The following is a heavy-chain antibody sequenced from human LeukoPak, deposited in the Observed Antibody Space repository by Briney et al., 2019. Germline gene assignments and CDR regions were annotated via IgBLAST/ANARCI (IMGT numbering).Heavy chain of an antibody. V-gene: IGHV3-48*01. CDR2: ISGSGSVS. CDR3: ARYFDY. CDR1: GFTFSSYS. Sequence: PGGSLRLSCAASGFTFSSYSMNWVRQAPGKGLEWISYISGSGSVSYYEDSVKGRFTISRDNAKNSLYLQMNSLRAEDTAVYYCARYFDYWGQGTLVTVSS. J-gene: IGHJ4*02.